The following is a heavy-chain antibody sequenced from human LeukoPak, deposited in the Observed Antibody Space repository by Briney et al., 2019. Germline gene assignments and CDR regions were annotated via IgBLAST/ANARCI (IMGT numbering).Heavy chain of an antibody. CDR2: INHSGST. V-gene: IGHV4-34*01. Sequence: SETLSLTCAVYGGSFSGYYWSWIRQPPGKGLEWIGEINHSGSTNYNPSLKSRVTISADTSKNQFSLKLSSVTAADTAVYYCARGEVFDYWGQGTLVTVSS. CDR3: ARGEVFDY. J-gene: IGHJ4*02. CDR1: GGSFSGYY.